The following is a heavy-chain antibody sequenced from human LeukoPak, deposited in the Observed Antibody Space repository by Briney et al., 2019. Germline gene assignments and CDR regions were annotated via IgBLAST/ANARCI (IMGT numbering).Heavy chain of an antibody. CDR1: GFTFNFYA. CDR3: ARYRIAADDAFDI. CDR2: IWYDGSNK. Sequence: GGSLRLSCAASGFTFNFYAMSWVRQAPGKGLEWVAAIWYDGSNKYYADSVKGRFTISRDNSENTLYLQMNSLRAEDTAVYYCARYRIAADDAFDIWGQGTMVTVSS. J-gene: IGHJ3*02. D-gene: IGHD6-6*01. V-gene: IGHV3-33*08.